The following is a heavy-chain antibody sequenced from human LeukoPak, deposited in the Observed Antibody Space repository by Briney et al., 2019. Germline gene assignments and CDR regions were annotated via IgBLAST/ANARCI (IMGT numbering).Heavy chain of an antibody. CDR2: IRSINYGVPT. V-gene: IGHV3-49*03. D-gene: IGHD3-10*01. CDR3: SRAIRQSGDAFDI. CDR1: GFSYGDYP. Sequence: GRPLRLSCTASGFSYGDYPMSWFRQAPGQGREFVGYIRSINYGVPTEYAASVKDRFTISKDDSRTIAYLQMNSLKIDDTAFFYCSRAIRQSGDAFDICGQGTMVTVSS. J-gene: IGHJ3*02.